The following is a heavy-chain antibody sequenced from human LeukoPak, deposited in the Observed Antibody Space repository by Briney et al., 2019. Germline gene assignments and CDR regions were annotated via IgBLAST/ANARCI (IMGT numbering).Heavy chain of an antibody. V-gene: IGHV4-61*02. CDR1: GDSISSGDYY. Sequence: SETLSLTCTVSGDSISSGDYYWSWIWQPAGKGLEWIGRISSSGSTNYNPSLKSRVTISVDTSKNQFSLKLSSVTAADTAVYFCARGPYSYDSSGAFDIWGQGTMVTVSS. D-gene: IGHD3-22*01. CDR2: ISSSGST. CDR3: ARGPYSYDSSGAFDI. J-gene: IGHJ3*02.